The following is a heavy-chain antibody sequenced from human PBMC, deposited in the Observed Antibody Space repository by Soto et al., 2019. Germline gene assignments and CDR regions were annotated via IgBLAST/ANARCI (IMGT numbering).Heavy chain of an antibody. V-gene: IGHV1-18*01. CDR3: ALTPRRGYCSGGSCRYYYYYYGMDV. D-gene: IGHD2-15*01. CDR1: GYTFTSYG. Sequence: ASVKVSCKASGYTFTSYGISWVRQAPGQGLEWMGWISAYNGNTNYAQKLQGRVTMTTDTSTSTAYMELRSLRSDDTAVYYCALTPRRGYCSGGSCRYYYYYYGMDVWGQGTTVTVSS. J-gene: IGHJ6*02. CDR2: ISAYNGNT.